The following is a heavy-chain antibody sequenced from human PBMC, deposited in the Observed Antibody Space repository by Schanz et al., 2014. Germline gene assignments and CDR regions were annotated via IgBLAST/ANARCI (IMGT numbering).Heavy chain of an antibody. V-gene: IGHV3-48*02. Sequence: ASAFTFSNFPMNWVRPTPGKGLEWVSPISASGTTIYYADSVMGRFTISRDNGKISLYMKRNSLRDEDMDVYYRARRTQAASSWYRRMDYCGKAPLVNFSS. CDR3: ARRTQAASSWYRRMDY. D-gene: IGHD6-13*01. J-gene: IGHJ4*01. CDR1: AFTFSNFP. CDR2: ISASGTTI.